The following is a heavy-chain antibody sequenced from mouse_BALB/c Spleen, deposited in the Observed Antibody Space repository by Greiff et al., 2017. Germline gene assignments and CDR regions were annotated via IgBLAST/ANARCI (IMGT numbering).Heavy chain of an antibody. V-gene: IGHV1-9*01. CDR1: GYTFSSYW. CDR3: ARYPYGNDYFDY. CDR2: ILPGSGST. Sequence: VQGVESGAELMKPGASVKISCKATGYTFSSYWIEWVKQRPGHGLEWIGEILPGSGSTNYNEKFKGKATFTADTSSNTAYMQLSSLTSEDSAVYYCARYPYGNDYFDYWGQGTTLTVSS. J-gene: IGHJ2*01. D-gene: IGHD2-10*02.